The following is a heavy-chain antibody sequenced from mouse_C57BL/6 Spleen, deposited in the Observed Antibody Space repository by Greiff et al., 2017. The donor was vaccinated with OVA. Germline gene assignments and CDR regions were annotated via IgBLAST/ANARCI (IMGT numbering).Heavy chain of an antibody. CDR3: ARQLRSFDY. CDR2: ISGGGGNT. CDR1: GFTFSSYT. D-gene: IGHD1-1*01. J-gene: IGHJ2*01. V-gene: IGHV5-9*01. Sequence: EVMLVESGGGLVKPGGSLKLSCAASGFTFSSYTMSWVRQTPEKRLEWVATISGGGGNTYYPDSVKGRFTISRDNAKNTLYLQMSSLRSEDTALYYCARQLRSFDYWGQGTTLTVSS.